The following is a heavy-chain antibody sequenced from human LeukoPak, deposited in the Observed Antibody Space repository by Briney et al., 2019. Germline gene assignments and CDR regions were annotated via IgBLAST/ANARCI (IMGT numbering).Heavy chain of an antibody. J-gene: IGHJ3*02. D-gene: IGHD1-26*01. CDR1: GGSISSYY. CDR3: ARVGSTVTVAFDI. Sequence: PSETLSLTCTVSGGSISSYYWGWIRQPPGKGLEWIGSVYYSGSTYYNPSLKSRVTISVDTSKNQFSLKLSSVTAADTAVYYCARVGSTVTVAFDIWGQGTVVTVSS. CDR2: VYYSGST. V-gene: IGHV4-39*01.